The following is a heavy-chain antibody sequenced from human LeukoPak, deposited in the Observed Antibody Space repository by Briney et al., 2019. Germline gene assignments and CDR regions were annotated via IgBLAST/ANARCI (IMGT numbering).Heavy chain of an antibody. CDR3: ARAGQNMVRGVIMGY. CDR2: INPNSGGT. V-gene: IGHV1-2*02. CDR1: GFTFSDYG. J-gene: IGHJ4*02. Sequence: PGGSLRLSCAASGFTFSDYGMHWVRQAPGQGLEWMGWINPNSGGTNYAQKFQGRVTMTRDTSISTAYMELSRLRSDDTAVYYCARAGQNMVRGVIMGYWGQGTLVTVSS. D-gene: IGHD3-10*01.